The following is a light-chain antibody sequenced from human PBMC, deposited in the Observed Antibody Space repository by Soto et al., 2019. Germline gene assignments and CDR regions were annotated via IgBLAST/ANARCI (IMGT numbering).Light chain of an antibody. J-gene: IGLJ1*01. CDR2: EVS. CDR3: SSCTSSSTSYV. V-gene: IGLV2-14*01. CDR1: SSDVGGYNY. Sequence: QSVLTQPASVSGSPGQSITISCTGTSSDVGGYNYVSWYQQHPGKAPKLMIYEVSNRPSGVSNRFSGSKSGNTASLTISGLQAEDEADYYCSSCTSSSTSYVFGTGTKVT.